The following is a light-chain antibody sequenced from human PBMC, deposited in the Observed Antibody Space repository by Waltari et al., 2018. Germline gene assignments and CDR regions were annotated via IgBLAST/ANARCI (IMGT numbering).Light chain of an antibody. CDR1: QSVSSF. CDR2: GAS. J-gene: IGKJ4*01. CDR3: QQYNDWPPLT. V-gene: IGKV3-15*01. Sequence: EVVMTQSPATLSLSPGERATLSCRASQSVSSFLAWYQQKPGQAPRLLIYGASTRATGIPARVSGSGSGTEFTLTISSLQSEDFGVYYCQQYNDWPPLTFGGGTKVEIK.